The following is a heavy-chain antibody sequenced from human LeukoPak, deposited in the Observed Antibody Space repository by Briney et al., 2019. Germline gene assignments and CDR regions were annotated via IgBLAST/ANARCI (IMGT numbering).Heavy chain of an antibody. V-gene: IGHV1-18*01. D-gene: IGHD3-22*01. J-gene: IGHJ4*02. CDR2: ISAYNGNT. CDR1: GSTFTSYG. Sequence: ASVKVSCKASGSTFTSYGISWMRKAPGQGLERMGWISAYNGNTNYTQKLQGRVTMTTDTSTSTAYMELRSLRSDDTAVYYCARDRGYYYDSSGYYPEYDYWGQGTLVTVSS. CDR3: ARDRGYYYDSSGYYPEYDY.